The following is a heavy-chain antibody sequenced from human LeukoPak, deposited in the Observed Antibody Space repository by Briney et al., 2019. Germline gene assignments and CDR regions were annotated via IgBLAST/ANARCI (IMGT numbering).Heavy chain of an antibody. V-gene: IGHV2-5*02. J-gene: IGHJ5*02. Sequence: SGPTLVKPTQTLTLTCTFSGFSRSTRGVGVGWIRQPPGKAPEWLLVIYWDDDKRYSPVLKSRLTITNDTSKNQVVLTMTNMDPVDTTTYYCAHRRYWHYGFDPWGQGTLVTVSS. CDR2: IYWDDDK. CDR1: GFSRSTRGVG. D-gene: IGHD2-8*02. CDR3: AHRRYWHYGFDP.